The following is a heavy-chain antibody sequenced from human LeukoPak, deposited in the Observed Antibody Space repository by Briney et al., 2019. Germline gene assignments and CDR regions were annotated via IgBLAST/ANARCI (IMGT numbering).Heavy chain of an antibody. J-gene: IGHJ3*02. CDR2: IYYSGST. CDR1: GGSISSYY. V-gene: IGHV4-59*08. D-gene: IGHD3-16*01. Sequence: SETLSLNCTVSGGSISSYYWSWIRQPPGKGLEWIGYIYYSGSTNYNPSLKSRVTISVDTSKNQFSLKLSSVTAADTAVYYCARLMAYYDYVWGSEAFDIWGQGTMVTVSS. CDR3: ARLMAYYDYVWGSEAFDI.